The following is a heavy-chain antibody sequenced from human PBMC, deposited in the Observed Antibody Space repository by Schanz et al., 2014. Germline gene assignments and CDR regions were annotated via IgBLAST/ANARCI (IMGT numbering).Heavy chain of an antibody. V-gene: IGHV4-59*08. CDR2: IYSSGIP. CDR1: GGSINNFY. Sequence: QVQLQESGPGLVKPSETLSLTCSVSGGSINNFYWGWIRQSPGKGLEWIGYIYSSGIPTYNPSLKSPVSLPAESTKTQFSPKFTSVTAGTAAVYYGARGGSAMVRGVMTASYLFFDLWGRGTLVTVSP. CDR3: ARGGSAMVRGVMTASYLFFDL. J-gene: IGHJ2*01. D-gene: IGHD3-10*01.